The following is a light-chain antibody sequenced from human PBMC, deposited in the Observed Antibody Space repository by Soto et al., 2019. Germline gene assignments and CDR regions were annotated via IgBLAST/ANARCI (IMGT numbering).Light chain of an antibody. Sequence: EIVMTQSPATLSVSPGERATLSCRASKSVSSNLAWYQQKPGKAPRLLIYGASTRATGIPARFSGSGSGTEFTLTISGLQSEDFAVYYCQQYNNWPPWTFGHGTKVEIK. CDR2: GAS. V-gene: IGKV3-15*01. CDR3: QQYNNWPPWT. J-gene: IGKJ1*01. CDR1: KSVSSN.